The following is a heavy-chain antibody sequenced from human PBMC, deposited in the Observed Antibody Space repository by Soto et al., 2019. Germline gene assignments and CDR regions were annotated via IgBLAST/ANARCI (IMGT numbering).Heavy chain of an antibody. J-gene: IGHJ4*02. Sequence: SVKVSCKASGGTFSSYAISWVRQAPGRGLEWMGGIIPIFGTANYAQKFQGRVTITADKSASTAYMELSSLRSEDTAVYYCASGAYCGGDCYSAPFDYWGQGTLVTVSS. CDR1: GGTFSSYA. V-gene: IGHV1-69*06. CDR2: IIPIFGTA. D-gene: IGHD2-21*02. CDR3: ASGAYCGGDCYSAPFDY.